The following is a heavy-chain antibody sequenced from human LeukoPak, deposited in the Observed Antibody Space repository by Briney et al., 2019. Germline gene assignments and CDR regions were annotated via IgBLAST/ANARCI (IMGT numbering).Heavy chain of an antibody. CDR1: GGSISSGGYY. V-gene: IGHV4-39*07. CDR3: ARGKSKLRYFDWSPRY. D-gene: IGHD3-9*01. Sequence: SETLSLTRTVSGGSISSGGYYWSWIRQPPGKGLEWIGEINHSGSTNYNPSLKSRVTISVDTSKNQFSLKLSSVTAADTAVYYCARGKSKLRYFDWSPRYWGQGTLVTVSS. J-gene: IGHJ4*02. CDR2: INHSGST.